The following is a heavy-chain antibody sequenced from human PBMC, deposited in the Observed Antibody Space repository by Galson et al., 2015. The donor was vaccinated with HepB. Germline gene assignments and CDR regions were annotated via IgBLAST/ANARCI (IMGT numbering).Heavy chain of an antibody. Sequence: SLRLSCAASGFTFSSYSMNWVRQAPGKGLEWVSSISSSSSYIYYADSVKGRFTISRDNAKNSLYLQMNSLRAEDTAVYYCARGTPSKIDIVVVPAASYWGQGTLVTVSS. CDR2: ISSSSSYI. CDR3: ARGTPSKIDIVVVPAASY. CDR1: GFTFSSYS. J-gene: IGHJ4*02. V-gene: IGHV3-21*01. D-gene: IGHD2-2*01.